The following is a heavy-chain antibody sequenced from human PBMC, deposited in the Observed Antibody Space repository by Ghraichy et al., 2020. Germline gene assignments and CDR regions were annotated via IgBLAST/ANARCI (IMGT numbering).Heavy chain of an antibody. CDR1: GGSISNEH. CDR2: LFNDGST. CDR3: ARSLSGLDSGDY. D-gene: IGHD2-2*03. V-gene: IGHV4-59*01. J-gene: IGHJ4*02. Sequence: SQTLSLTCTVSGGSISNEHWNWVRQPPGKGLEWIAYLFNDGSTSYNPSLTNRVTISLDRSQNHLSLRLTSVTAADTAVYFCARSLSGLDSGDYWGQGTLVTVSS.